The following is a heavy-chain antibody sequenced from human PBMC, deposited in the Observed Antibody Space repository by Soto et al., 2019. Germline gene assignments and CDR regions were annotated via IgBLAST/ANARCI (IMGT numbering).Heavy chain of an antibody. Sequence: ASVKVSCKASGYTFTSYDINWVRQATGQGLEWMGWMNPNSGNTGYAQKFQGRVTMTRNTSISTAYMELSSLRSEVTAVYYCARGRSVVDRFDIWGQGTMVPVSS. V-gene: IGHV1-8*01. CDR2: MNPNSGNT. J-gene: IGHJ3*02. D-gene: IGHD2-15*01. CDR3: ARGRSVVDRFDI. CDR1: GYTFTSYD.